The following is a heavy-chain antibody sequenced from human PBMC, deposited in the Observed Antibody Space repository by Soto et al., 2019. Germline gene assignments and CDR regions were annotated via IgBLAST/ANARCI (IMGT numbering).Heavy chain of an antibody. CDR3: TRLPPARRGYCSGGSCYPFDY. CDR2: ITSKNYGGTT. V-gene: IGHV3-49*04. D-gene: IGHD2-15*01. J-gene: IGHJ4*02. Sequence: EVHLVDSGGGLVQPGRSLRLSCTASGFTFGDYAMIWVRQAPGKGLEWVGYITSKNYGGTTEYAASVKGRFAISRDDSKSIVYLQMNSLKTEDTAIYYCTRLPPARRGYCSGGSCYPFDYWGQGPLVTVSS. CDR1: GFTFGDYA.